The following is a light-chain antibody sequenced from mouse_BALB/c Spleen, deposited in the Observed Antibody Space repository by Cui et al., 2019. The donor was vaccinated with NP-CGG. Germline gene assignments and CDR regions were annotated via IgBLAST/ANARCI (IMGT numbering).Light chain of an antibody. CDR2: GTN. CDR3: ALWYSNHWV. CDR1: TGAVTTNNY. V-gene: IGLV1*01. J-gene: IGLJ1*01. Sequence: QPVVAQESSPTTSPGETVTLTCRSSTGAVTTNNYANWVQEKPDHLFTGLIGGTNNRPPGVPARFSGSLIGDKAALTITGAQTEDEAIYFCALWYSNHWVFGGGTKLTVL.